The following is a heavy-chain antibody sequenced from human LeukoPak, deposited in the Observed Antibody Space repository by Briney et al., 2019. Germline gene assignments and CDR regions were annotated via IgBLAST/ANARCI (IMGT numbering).Heavy chain of an antibody. J-gene: IGHJ6*02. Sequence: GGSLRLSCAASGFTISNAWMSWVRQAPGKGLEWVGRIKSKTDGGTTDYAAPVKGRFTISRDDSKNTLYLQMNSLKTEDTAVYYCTTQADCSSTSCYGMDVWGQGTTVTVSS. CDR3: TTQADCSSTSCYGMDV. CDR2: IKSKTDGGTT. CDR1: GFTISNAW. D-gene: IGHD2-2*01. V-gene: IGHV3-15*01.